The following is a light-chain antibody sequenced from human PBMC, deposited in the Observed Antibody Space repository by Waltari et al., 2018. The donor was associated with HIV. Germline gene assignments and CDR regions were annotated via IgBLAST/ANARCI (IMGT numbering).Light chain of an antibody. CDR2: DVR. V-gene: IGLV2-14*03. J-gene: IGLJ2*01. Sequence: QSALTQPASVSGSPGQSITISCTETNSDVDDSNFVSWYQHHPGKAPKLIIHDVRKRPSGVSNRFSGSKSGNTASLTISGLQAEDEADYYCSSYTSSSTPVVFGGGTKLTVL. CDR3: SSYTSSSTPVV. CDR1: NSDVDDSNF.